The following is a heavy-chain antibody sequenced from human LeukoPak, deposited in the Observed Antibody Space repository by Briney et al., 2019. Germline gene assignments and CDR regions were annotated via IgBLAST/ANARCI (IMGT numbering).Heavy chain of an antibody. D-gene: IGHD2-8*01. CDR2: ISGNSHYI. V-gene: IGHV3-21*01. J-gene: IGHJ3*02. CDR3: ARAVSCTNGACSHDAFHI. CDR1: GFTFSSYT. Sequence: PGGSLRLSCAASGFTFSSYTTNWVRQAPGKGLEWVSSISGNSHYIYYADSVKGRFTISRDSAKSSLYLQMNSLRAEDTAVYYCARAVSCTNGACSHDAFHIWGRGTMVTVSS.